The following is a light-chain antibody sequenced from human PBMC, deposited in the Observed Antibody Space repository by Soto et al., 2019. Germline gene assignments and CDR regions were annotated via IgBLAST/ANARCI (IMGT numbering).Light chain of an antibody. Sequence: GPLSLSAGEKATFCCSASQIVSSSYLAWYQQQPGQAPRLLIYGASSRATGIPDRFSGSGSGTDVTLTISRLEPEDFAVYYCQQYGSSPRTFGEGTKVDI. CDR1: QIVSSSY. CDR3: QQYGSSPRT. CDR2: GAS. J-gene: IGKJ1*01. V-gene: IGKV3-20*01.